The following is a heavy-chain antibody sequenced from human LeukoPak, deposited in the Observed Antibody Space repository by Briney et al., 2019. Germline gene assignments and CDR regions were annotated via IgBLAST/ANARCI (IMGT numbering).Heavy chain of an antibody. V-gene: IGHV4-39*07. D-gene: IGHD2-21*02. CDR3: ARVPARRVVTTPTYFDY. CDR1: GGSISSSSYY. CDR2: IYYSGST. Sequence: SETLSLTCTVSGGSISSSSYYWGWIRQPPGKGLEWIGSIYYSGSTYYNPSLKSRVTISVDTSKNQFSLKLSSVTAADTAVYYCARVPARRVVTTPTYFDYWGQGTLVTVSS. J-gene: IGHJ4*01.